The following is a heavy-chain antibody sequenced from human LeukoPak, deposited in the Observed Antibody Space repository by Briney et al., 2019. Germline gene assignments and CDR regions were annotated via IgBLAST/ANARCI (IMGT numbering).Heavy chain of an antibody. CDR1: GGSISSYC. D-gene: IGHD4-23*01. CDR3: ARDAWNGNSPLDY. Sequence: SETLSLTCTVSGGSISSYCWSWIRQSPGKGLEWIGYIDYSGSAYYNPSFKSRVTISVDTAKSQFSLDLRSVTAADTAVYYCARDAWNGNSPLDYWGQGTLVTVSS. V-gene: IGHV4-59*12. J-gene: IGHJ4*02. CDR2: IDYSGSA.